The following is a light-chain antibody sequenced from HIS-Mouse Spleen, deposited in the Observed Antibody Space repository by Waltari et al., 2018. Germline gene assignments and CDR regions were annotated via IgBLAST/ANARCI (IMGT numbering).Light chain of an antibody. CDR3: LLSYSGARV. J-gene: IGLJ3*02. V-gene: IGLV7-46*01. CDR2: DTS. Sequence: QAVVTQEPSLTVSPGGPATLTCGSRPRAVPSRHHPYRFQQTPGQAPRTLIYDTSNNHSWTPARFSGSLLGGKAALTLSGAQPEDEAEYYCLLSYSGARVFGGGTKLTVL. CDR1: PRAVPSRHH.